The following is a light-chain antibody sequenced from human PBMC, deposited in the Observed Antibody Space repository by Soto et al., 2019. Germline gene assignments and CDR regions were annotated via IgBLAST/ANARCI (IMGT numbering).Light chain of an antibody. V-gene: IGKV3-15*01. CDR2: GIS. Sequence: EVVLTQSPGTLSLSPWERATVSCRASQSVSSSYLAWYQQKPGQAPRLLIYGISTRATGIPARFSGSGSGTEFSLTISSLQSEDFAVYYCQQYSKWPITFGQGTRLEIK. CDR1: QSVSSSY. J-gene: IGKJ5*01. CDR3: QQYSKWPIT.